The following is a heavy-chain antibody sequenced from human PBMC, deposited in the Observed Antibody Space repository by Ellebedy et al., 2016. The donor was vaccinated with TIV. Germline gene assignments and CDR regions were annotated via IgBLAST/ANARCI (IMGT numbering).Heavy chain of an antibody. D-gene: IGHD6-13*01. CDR3: ARRLLSSSSWPEGYGMDV. CDR2: IDPSDSYT. J-gene: IGHJ6*02. V-gene: IGHV5-10-1*01. Sequence: GESLKISXKGSGYSFTSYWISWVRQMPGKGLEWMGRIDPSDSYTNYSPSFQGHVTISADKSISTAYLQWSSLKASDTAMYYCARRLLSSSSWPEGYGMDVWGQGTTVTVSS. CDR1: GYSFTSYW.